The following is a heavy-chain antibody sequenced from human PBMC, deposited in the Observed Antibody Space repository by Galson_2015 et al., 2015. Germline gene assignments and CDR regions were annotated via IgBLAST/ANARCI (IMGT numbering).Heavy chain of an antibody. CDR1: GFTFSSYW. CDR2: IKQDGSEK. CDR3: ARGGILLWFRELLSTGGGYFDY. D-gene: IGHD3-10*01. V-gene: IGHV3-7*01. Sequence: SLRLSCAASGFTFSSYWMSWVRQAPGKGLEWVANIKQDGSEKYYVDSVKGRFTISRDNAKNSLYLQMNSLRAEDTAVYYCARGGILLWFRELLSTGGGYFDYWGQGTLVTVSS. J-gene: IGHJ4*02.